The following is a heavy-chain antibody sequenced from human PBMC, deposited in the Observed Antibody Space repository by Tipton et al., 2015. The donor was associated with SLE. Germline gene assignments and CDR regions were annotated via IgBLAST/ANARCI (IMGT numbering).Heavy chain of an antibody. CDR2: IYYSGST. Sequence: TLSLTCTVSGGSISSSYYWGWIRQPPGKGLEWIGSIYYSGSTYYNPSLKSRVTISVDTSKNQFSLKLSSVTAAETAVYYCATYSSSWSSFDYWGQGTLVTVSS. J-gene: IGHJ4*02. V-gene: IGHV4-39*07. CDR1: GGSISSSYY. D-gene: IGHD6-13*01. CDR3: ATYSSSWSSFDY.